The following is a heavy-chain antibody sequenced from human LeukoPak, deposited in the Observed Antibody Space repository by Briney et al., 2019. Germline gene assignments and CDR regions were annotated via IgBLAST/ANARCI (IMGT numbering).Heavy chain of an antibody. V-gene: IGHV1-46*01. Sequence: VASVKVSCKASGYTFTSYYMHWVRQAPGQGLEWMGIINPSGGSTSYAQKFQGRVTMTRDTSTSTVYMELSSLRSEDTAVYYCARERAHCSSTSCSLAFDYWGQGTLVTVSS. J-gene: IGHJ4*02. CDR2: INPSGGST. D-gene: IGHD2-2*01. CDR3: ARERAHCSSTSCSLAFDY. CDR1: GYTFTSYY.